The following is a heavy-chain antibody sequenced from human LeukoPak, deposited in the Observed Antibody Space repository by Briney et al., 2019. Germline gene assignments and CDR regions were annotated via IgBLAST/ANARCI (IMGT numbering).Heavy chain of an antibody. V-gene: IGHV3-53*01. Sequence: PGGSLRLSCAASGFTVSSNYMSWVRQAPGKGLEWVSVIYSGGSTYYADSVKCRFTISRDNSKNTLYVQMNSLRAEDTAVYYCARGSRGSEFDYWGQGTLVTVSS. CDR2: IYSGGST. CDR3: ARGSRGSEFDY. CDR1: GFTVSSNY. D-gene: IGHD2-15*01. J-gene: IGHJ4*02.